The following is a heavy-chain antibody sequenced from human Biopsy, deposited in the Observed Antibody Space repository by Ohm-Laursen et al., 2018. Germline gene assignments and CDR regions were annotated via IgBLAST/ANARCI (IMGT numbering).Heavy chain of an antibody. J-gene: IGHJ3*01. CDR1: GFSLSSHGVG. Sequence: STQTLTLTYTFSGFSLSSHGVGVGWIRQPPGEALEWLAIVYWDNDKRYSPSLWSRLNIWKDASKNRVVLTLTDMDPVDTATYYCAHVVITYGGIIALDAFDVWGQGSMVIVSS. CDR3: AHVVITYGGIIALDAFDV. V-gene: IGHV2-5*02. D-gene: IGHD3-16*02. CDR2: VYWDNDK.